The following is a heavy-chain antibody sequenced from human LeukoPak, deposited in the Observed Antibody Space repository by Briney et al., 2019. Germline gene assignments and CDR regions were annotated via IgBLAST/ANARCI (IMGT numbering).Heavy chain of an antibody. CDR2: ISYDGSNK. CDR3: AKGSNYYDSSGYYR. J-gene: IGHJ5*02. CDR1: GFTFSSYG. Sequence: PGGSLRLSCAASGFTFSSYGMHWVRQAPGKGLEWVAVISYDGSNKYYADSVKGRFTISRDNSKNTLYLQMNSLRAEDTAVYYCAKGSNYYDSSGYYRWGQGTLVTVSS. V-gene: IGHV3-30*18. D-gene: IGHD3-22*01.